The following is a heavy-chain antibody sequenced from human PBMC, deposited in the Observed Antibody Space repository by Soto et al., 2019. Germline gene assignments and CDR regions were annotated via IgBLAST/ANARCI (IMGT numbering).Heavy chain of an antibody. CDR2: IYYSGST. D-gene: IGHD3-16*02. Sequence: QVQLQESGPGLVKPSQTLSLTCTVSGGSISSGGYYWSWIRQHPGKGLEWIGYIYYSGSTSYNPSLERRLTRSVDTSKSQFSLELSSVTAADTAVYYCARGVIHWGQGTLVTVSS. CDR3: ARGVIH. CDR1: GGSISSGGYY. V-gene: IGHV4-31*03. J-gene: IGHJ4*02.